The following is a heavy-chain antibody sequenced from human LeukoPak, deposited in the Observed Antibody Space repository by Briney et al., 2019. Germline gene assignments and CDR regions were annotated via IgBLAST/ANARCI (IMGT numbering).Heavy chain of an antibody. CDR1: GFTFSSYS. V-gene: IGHV3-23*01. Sequence: GGSLRLSCAASGFTFSSYSMNWVRQAPGKGLEWVSAISGSDGSTYYADSVKGRFTISRDNSKNTLYLQMNSLRAEDTAVYYCAKDPAVLAYFDYWGQGTLVTVSS. D-gene: IGHD2/OR15-2a*01. CDR3: AKDPAVLAYFDY. CDR2: ISGSDGST. J-gene: IGHJ4*02.